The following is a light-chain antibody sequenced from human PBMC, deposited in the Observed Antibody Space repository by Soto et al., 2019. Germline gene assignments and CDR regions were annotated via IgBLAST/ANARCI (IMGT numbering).Light chain of an antibody. V-gene: IGKV1-5*01. Sequence: DIEMTQSPSTLSASVGGRGTITCRASQSISSWLARYQQKPGKAPKLLIYDASSLESGVPSRFSGSVSGTEFTLTISSLQPDDFATYYCQQYNSYWTFGQGTKVDIK. CDR3: QQYNSYWT. CDR1: QSISSW. J-gene: IGKJ1*01. CDR2: DAS.